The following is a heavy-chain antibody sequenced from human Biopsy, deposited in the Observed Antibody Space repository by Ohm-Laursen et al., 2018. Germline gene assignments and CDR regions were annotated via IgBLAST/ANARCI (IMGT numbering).Heavy chain of an antibody. CDR1: GGSISGYH. CDR3: ARMPHFDY. D-gene: IGHD2-2*01. CDR2: ISYNGGN. V-gene: IGHV4-59*07. J-gene: IGHJ4*02. Sequence: SDTLSLTCTVSGGSISGYHWSWIRKSTGKGLEWLGYISYNGGNNSNPSLNGRATMSLDTSKNQFSLRLIYVTAADTAVYYCARMPHFDYWGQGILVTVSS.